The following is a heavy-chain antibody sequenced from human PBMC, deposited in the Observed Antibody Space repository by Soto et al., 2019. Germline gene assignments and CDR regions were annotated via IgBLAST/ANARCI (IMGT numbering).Heavy chain of an antibody. V-gene: IGHV5-51*01. Sequence: ESVTMCCTGSGYSFTSYWIGWVRQMPGKGLEWMGIIYPGDSDTRYSPSFQGQVTISADKSISTAYLQWSSLKASDTAMYYCAINYYDSSGPIGAFDIWGQGTMVTVSS. CDR1: GYSFTSYW. CDR3: AINYYDSSGPIGAFDI. D-gene: IGHD3-22*01. CDR2: IYPGDSDT. J-gene: IGHJ3*02.